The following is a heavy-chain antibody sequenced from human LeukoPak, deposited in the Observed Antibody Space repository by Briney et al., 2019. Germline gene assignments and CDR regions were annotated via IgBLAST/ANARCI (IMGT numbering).Heavy chain of an antibody. V-gene: IGHV4-39*01. CDR2: IYYSGST. J-gene: IGHJ6*03. D-gene: IGHD3-10*01. Sequence: SETLSLTCSVSGGSISSSSHYWGWIRQPPGKGLQWIGGIYYSGSTYYNPSLKSRVTISVDTSKNQFSLKLSSVTAADTAVYYCARHYRGSGYYYYYYMDVWGKGTTVTISS. CDR1: GGSISSSSHY. CDR3: ARHYRGSGYYYYYYMDV.